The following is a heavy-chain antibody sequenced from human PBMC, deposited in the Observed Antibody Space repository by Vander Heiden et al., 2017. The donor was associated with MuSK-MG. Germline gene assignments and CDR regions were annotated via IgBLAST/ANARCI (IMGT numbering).Heavy chain of an antibody. CDR2: IRYDGSNK. J-gene: IGHJ6*03. D-gene: IGHD4-4*01. CDR1: GFTFSSYG. CDR3: AKDWALYSNYGLYYYYIDV. Sequence: QVQLVESGGGVVQPGGSLRLSCAASGFTFSSYGMHWVRQAPGKGLEWVAFIRYDGSNKYYADSVKGRFTISRDNSKNTVYLQMNSLRAEDTAVYYCAKDWALYSNYGLYYYYIDVWVQGDHGHRLL. V-gene: IGHV3-30*02.